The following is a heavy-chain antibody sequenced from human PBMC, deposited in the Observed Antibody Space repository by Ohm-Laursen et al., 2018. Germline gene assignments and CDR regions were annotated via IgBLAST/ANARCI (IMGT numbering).Heavy chain of an antibody. J-gene: IGHJ4*02. Sequence: SLRLSCAASGFTFSDYYMSWIRQVPGKGLEWASYISSSGSTIYYADSVKGRFTISRDNAKNSLYLQMNSLRAEDTAVYYCARGYDFWSGVDYWGQGTLVTVSS. V-gene: IGHV3-11*04. CDR2: ISSSGSTI. D-gene: IGHD3-3*01. CDR3: ARGYDFWSGVDY. CDR1: GFTFSDYY.